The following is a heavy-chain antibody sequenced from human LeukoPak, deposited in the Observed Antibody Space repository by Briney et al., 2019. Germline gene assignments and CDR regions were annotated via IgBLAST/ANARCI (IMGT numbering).Heavy chain of an antibody. Sequence: GGSLRLSCAASGFTFSSYGMHWVRQAPGKGLEWVAFIRYDGSNKYYADSVKGRFTISRDNSKNTLYLQTNSLRAEDTAVYYCAKDRRITAAVGGYFDYWGQGTLVTVSS. J-gene: IGHJ4*02. CDR2: IRYDGSNK. D-gene: IGHD6-13*01. V-gene: IGHV3-30*02. CDR3: AKDRRITAAVGGYFDY. CDR1: GFTFSSYG.